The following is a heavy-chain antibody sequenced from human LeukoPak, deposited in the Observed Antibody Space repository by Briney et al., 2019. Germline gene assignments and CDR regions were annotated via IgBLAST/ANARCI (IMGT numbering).Heavy chain of an antibody. J-gene: IGHJ4*02. CDR1: GFTFSDYY. D-gene: IGHD3-22*01. Sequence: PGGSLRLSCAASGFTFSDYYMSWIRQAPGKGLEWVSYISSSGSTIYYADSVKGRFTISRDNAKNSLYLQMNSLRAEDAAVYYCARDRGYYYDSSGYTFDYWGQGTLVTVSS. CDR2: ISSSGSTI. CDR3: ARDRGYYYDSSGYTFDY. V-gene: IGHV3-11*01.